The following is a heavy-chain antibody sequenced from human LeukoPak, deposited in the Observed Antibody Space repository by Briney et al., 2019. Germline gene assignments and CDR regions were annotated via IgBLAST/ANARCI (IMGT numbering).Heavy chain of an antibody. Sequence: PSETLVLTFAVYGGSFSGYYWSWIRQPPGKGLEWIGEIKHSGSTNYNPSLKSRVTISVDTSKNQFSLKLSSVTAADTAVYYCAREGRWLQLLDYWGQGTLVTVSS. J-gene: IGHJ4*02. CDR3: AREGRWLQLLDY. D-gene: IGHD5-24*01. V-gene: IGHV4-34*01. CDR1: GGSFSGYY. CDR2: IKHSGST.